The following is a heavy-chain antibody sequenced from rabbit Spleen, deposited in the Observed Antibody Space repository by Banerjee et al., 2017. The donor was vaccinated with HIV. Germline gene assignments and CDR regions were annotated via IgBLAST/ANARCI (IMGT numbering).Heavy chain of an antibody. V-gene: IGHV1S45*01. J-gene: IGHJ6*01. CDR3: ARDAGTSFSTYGMDL. CDR1: GFTISSSYW. Sequence: QQQLEESGGGLVKPEGSLTLTCTASGFTISSSYWICWVRQAPGKGLEWIACIYAGSSGTTYYASWAKGRFTISKTSSTTVTLQMTSLTAADTATYFCARDAGTSFSTYGMDLWGPGTLVTVS. CDR2: IYAGSSGTT. D-gene: IGHD8-1*01.